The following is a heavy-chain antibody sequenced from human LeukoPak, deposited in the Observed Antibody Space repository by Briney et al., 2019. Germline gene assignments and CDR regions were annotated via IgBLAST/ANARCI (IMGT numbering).Heavy chain of an antibody. CDR1: GFTFSTYA. CDR2: ISASGGST. V-gene: IGHV3-23*01. Sequence: HAGGSLRLSCAASGFTFSTYAMSWVRQPPGKGLEWVSTISASGGSTYYPDSVTGRFTISRDNSKNTLFLQMNSLRTEDTAIYYCAKGITTHYYDSGGDSWGPGTLVTVSA. J-gene: IGHJ4*02. D-gene: IGHD3-22*01. CDR3: AKGITTHYYDSGGDS.